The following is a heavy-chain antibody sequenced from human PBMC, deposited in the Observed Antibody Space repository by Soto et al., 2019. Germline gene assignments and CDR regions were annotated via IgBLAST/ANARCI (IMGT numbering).Heavy chain of an antibody. V-gene: IGHV3-23*01. Sequence: PGGSLRLSCAASGFTFSSYAMSWVRQAPGKGLEWVSAISGSGGSTYYADSVKGRFTISRDNSKNTLYLQMNSLRAEDTAVYYCAKDRVQDDILTAPDASDIWGQGTMVTVSS. CDR3: AKDRVQDDILTAPDASDI. J-gene: IGHJ3*02. CDR2: ISGSGGST. CDR1: GFTFSSYA. D-gene: IGHD3-9*01.